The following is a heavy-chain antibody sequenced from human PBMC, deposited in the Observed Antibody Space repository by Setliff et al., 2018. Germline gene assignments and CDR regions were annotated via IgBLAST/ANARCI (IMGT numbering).Heavy chain of an antibody. CDR2: LSSANNYI. CDR3: ASSRTWIPVLDY. CDR1: GFAFASYN. D-gene: IGHD5-18*01. Sequence: PGGSLRLSCAASGFAFASYNMIWVRQAPGKGLEWVSSLSSANNYIVYADSVKGRFTISRDNAKSSLCLQMNSLSAEDTAIYYCASSRTWIPVLDYCGQGTLVTVSS. J-gene: IGHJ4*02. V-gene: IGHV3-21*01.